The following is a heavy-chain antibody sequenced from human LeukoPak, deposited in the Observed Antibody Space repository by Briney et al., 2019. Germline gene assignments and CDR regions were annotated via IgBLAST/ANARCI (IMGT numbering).Heavy chain of an antibody. J-gene: IGHJ3*02. CDR2: INTDGSSP. V-gene: IGHV3-74*01. D-gene: IGHD3-10*01. CDR1: GFTFSAYW. CDR3: AKDSYGGSGSYYLYSFDM. Sequence: GGSLRLSCAASGFTFSAYWMHWVRQAPGKGLVWVSRINTDGSSPTYAASVKGRFTISRDNAKNSLYLQMSSLRVEDTALYYCAKDSYGGSGSYYLYSFDMWGQGTMVTVSS.